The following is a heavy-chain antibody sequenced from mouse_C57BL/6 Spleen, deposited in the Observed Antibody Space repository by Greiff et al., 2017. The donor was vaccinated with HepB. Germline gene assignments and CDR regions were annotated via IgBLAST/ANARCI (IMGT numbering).Heavy chain of an antibody. V-gene: IGHV14-3*01. J-gene: IGHJ4*01. D-gene: IGHD1-1*01. Sequence: EVQLQQSVAELVRPGASVKLSCTASGFNIKNTYMHWVKQRPEQGLEWIGRIDPANGNTKYAPKFQGKATITADTSSNTAYLQLSSLTSEDAAICYWARDATVVATDYAMDYWGQGTSVTVSS. CDR1: GFNIKNTY. CDR2: IDPANGNT. CDR3: ARDATVVATDYAMDY.